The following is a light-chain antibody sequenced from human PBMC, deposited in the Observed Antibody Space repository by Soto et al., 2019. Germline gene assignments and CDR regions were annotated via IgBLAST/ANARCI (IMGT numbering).Light chain of an antibody. V-gene: IGKV3-20*01. J-gene: IGKJ1*01. CDR3: QQYTTSSWT. CDR2: GTS. CDR1: QSVSIS. Sequence: EIVMTQSAGSLSLSPGETATLSCRASQSVSISLAWYQQKTGQAPRVFIYGTSSRATGIPDRFSGSWYGTDFTLTISRLETEDFAVYYCQQYTTSSWTFGQGTKVDIK.